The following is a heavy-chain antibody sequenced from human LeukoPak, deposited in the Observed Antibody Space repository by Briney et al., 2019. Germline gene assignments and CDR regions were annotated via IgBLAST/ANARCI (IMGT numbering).Heavy chain of an antibody. CDR1: GGSISSYY. J-gene: IGHJ2*01. V-gene: IGHV4-4*07. CDR2: IYTSGST. D-gene: IGHD1-26*01. CDR3: ARERSYYDRYFDL. Sequence: PSETLSLTCTVSGGSISSYYWSWIRQPAGKGLEWIGRIYTSGSTNYNPSLKSRVTMSVDTSKNQFSLKLSSLTAADTAVYYCARERSYYDRYFDLWGRGTLVTVSS.